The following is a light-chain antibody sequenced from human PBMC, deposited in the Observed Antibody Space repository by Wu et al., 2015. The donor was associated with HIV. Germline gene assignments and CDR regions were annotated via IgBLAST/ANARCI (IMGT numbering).Light chain of an antibody. CDR3: QKYNTAPWT. Sequence: EILMTQSPATLSVSPGDRVTLSCTSSQSINSNLAWYQQKPGQPPRLLIYGASTRATGIPARFSGSESGTEFTLTISSIQSEDFALYYCQKYNTAPWTFGQGTKVEMK. CDR2: GAS. J-gene: IGKJ1*01. CDR1: QSINSN. V-gene: IGKV3-15*01.